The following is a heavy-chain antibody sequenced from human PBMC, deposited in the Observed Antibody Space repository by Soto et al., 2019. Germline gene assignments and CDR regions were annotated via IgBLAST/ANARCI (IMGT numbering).Heavy chain of an antibody. J-gene: IGHJ6*02. V-gene: IGHV3-23*01. CDR1: GFTFSSHA. Sequence: PGGSLRLSCAASGFTFSSHAISWVRQAPGKGLEWVSAISGTGVSTFYADPVKGRFTISRDTSKTTLYLQTNSLRVEDTAIYYCAKTRHGYYYSDTDDWGPGTTVTVSS. CDR3: AKTRHGYYYSDTDD. CDR2: ISGTGVST.